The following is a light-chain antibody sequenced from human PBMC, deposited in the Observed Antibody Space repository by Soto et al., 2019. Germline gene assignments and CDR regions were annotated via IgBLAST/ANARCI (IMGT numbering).Light chain of an antibody. CDR1: QRLSSNY. V-gene: IGKV3-20*01. J-gene: IGKJ3*01. CDR2: ETS. CDR3: QQYDSAPRT. Sequence: EIVLTQSPGTLSLSPGERVTLSCRASQRLSSNYLAWYQQRPGQAPRLLIYETSKRATGIPDRFSGSGSGTDFTLTISGLEPEDFAMYYCQQYDSAPRTFGPGTKVDLK.